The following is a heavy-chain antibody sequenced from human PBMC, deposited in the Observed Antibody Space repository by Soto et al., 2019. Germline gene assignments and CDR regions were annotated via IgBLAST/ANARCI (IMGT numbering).Heavy chain of an antibody. V-gene: IGHV4-31*03. Sequence: SETLSLTCTVSGGSISSGGYYWSWIRQHPGKGLEWIGYIYYSGSTYYNPSLKSRVTISVDTSKNQFSLKLSSVTAADTAVYYCARTGLTGYPKPYYFDYWGQGTLVTVSS. D-gene: IGHD3-9*01. CDR3: ARTGLTGYPKPYYFDY. J-gene: IGHJ4*02. CDR1: GGSISSGGYY. CDR2: IYYSGST.